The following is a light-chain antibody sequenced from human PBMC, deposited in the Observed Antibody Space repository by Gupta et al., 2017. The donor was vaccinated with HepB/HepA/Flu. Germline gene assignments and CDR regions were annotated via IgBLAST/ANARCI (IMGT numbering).Light chain of an antibody. Sequence: QSVLTQPPSLSPAPGSNVTITCSGSSYNIGTNYVSWYQQLPGTAPKLLIYDNNKRPSGIPDGFSGSKYVTSATLVITGLQTGDEADYYCGTMDSSRSAVVFGGGTKLTVL. CDR1: SYNIGTNY. CDR3: GTMDSSRSAVV. J-gene: IGLJ2*01. CDR2: DNN. V-gene: IGLV1-51*01.